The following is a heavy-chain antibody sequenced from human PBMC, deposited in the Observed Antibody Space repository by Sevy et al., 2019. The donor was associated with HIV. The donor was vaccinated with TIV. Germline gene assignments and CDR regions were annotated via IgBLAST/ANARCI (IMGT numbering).Heavy chain of an antibody. CDR2: IKPDGRDK. D-gene: IGHD3-16*01. CDR1: GFVFGTSW. CDR3: VRGGGDS. V-gene: IGHV3-7*01. Sequence: GGSLRLSCAASGFVFGTSWMGWIRQAPGKGLECVAAIKPDGRDKYYVDSVKGRFIVSRDNAKNSLFLQMNSLRDGDTAVYYCVRGGGDSRGPGALVTVSS. J-gene: IGHJ4*02.